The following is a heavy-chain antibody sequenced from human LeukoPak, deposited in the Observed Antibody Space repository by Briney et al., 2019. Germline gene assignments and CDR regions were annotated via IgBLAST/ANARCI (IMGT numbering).Heavy chain of an antibody. D-gene: IGHD6-19*01. CDR2: IRSKANSYAT. Sequence: PGGSLRLSCAASGFTFSGSAMHWVRQASGKGLEWVGRIRSKANSYATAYAASVKGRFTISRDDSKNTAYLQMNSLKTEDTAVYYCTRREAVAGRSVDYWGQGTLVTVSS. V-gene: IGHV3-73*01. CDR3: TRREAVAGRSVDY. CDR1: GFTFSGSA. J-gene: IGHJ4*02.